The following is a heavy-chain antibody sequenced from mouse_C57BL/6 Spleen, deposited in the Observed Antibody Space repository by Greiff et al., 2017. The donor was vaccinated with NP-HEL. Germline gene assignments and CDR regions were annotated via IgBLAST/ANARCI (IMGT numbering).Heavy chain of an antibody. CDR3: ARSLTGSCAY. Sequence: VQLQQSGPELVKPGASVKISCKASGYSFTGYYMNWVKQSPEKSLEWIGEINPSTGGTTYNQKFKAKATLTVDKSSSTAYMQLKSLTSEDSAVYYCARSLTGSCAYWGQGTLVTVSA. CDR1: GYSFTGYY. CDR2: INPSTGGT. V-gene: IGHV1-42*01. D-gene: IGHD4-1*01. J-gene: IGHJ3*01.